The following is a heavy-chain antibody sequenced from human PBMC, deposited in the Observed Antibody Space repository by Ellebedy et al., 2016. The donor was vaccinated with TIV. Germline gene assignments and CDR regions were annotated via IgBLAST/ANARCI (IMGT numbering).Heavy chain of an antibody. CDR2: IYYTGST. D-gene: IGHD5/OR15-5a*01. J-gene: IGHJ5*02. CDR1: GGSISSSTYY. CDR3: ARTSTIEGWLDP. Sequence: MPSETLSLTCSVSGGSISSSTYYWAWIRQPPGKGLEWIGNIYYTGSTFDNPTLKNRLTISVDTSKNQFSLRLTSVTAADTALYYCARTSTIEGWLDPWGQGTLVTVSS. V-gene: IGHV4-39*01.